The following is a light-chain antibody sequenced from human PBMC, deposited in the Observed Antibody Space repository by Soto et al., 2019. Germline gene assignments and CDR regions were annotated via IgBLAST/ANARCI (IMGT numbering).Light chain of an antibody. Sequence: EIVLTQSPSTLSVSPGDRATLSCRASQSVNSDLAWYQHTPGQAPRLLIYGASTRATGISARFSGSGSGTDFTLTISSLQSEDFALYYCQQYNKWPRTFGQGTKVDIK. V-gene: IGKV3-15*01. CDR1: QSVNSD. CDR3: QQYNKWPRT. CDR2: GAS. J-gene: IGKJ1*01.